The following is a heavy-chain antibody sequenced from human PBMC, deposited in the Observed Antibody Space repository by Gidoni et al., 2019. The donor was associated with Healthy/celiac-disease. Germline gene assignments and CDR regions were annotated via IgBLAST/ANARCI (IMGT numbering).Heavy chain of an antibody. CDR2: IGGSGGSK. CDR3: AKMGPYYDYIWGSLGI. Sequence: EVQLLESGGGLVQPGGSLRLSCAASGFTFSSYAMSWVRQAPGKGLGWGAAIGGSGGSKYYADSVKGRFTISRDNSKNTLYLQKNSLRAEDTAVYYCAKMGPYYDYIWGSLGIWGQGTMVTVSS. V-gene: IGHV3-23*01. CDR1: GFTFSSYA. D-gene: IGHD3-16*01. J-gene: IGHJ3*02.